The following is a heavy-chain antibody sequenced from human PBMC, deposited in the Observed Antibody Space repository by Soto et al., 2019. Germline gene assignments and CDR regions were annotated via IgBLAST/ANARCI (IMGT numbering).Heavy chain of an antibody. CDR3: ARGLIWSGYYVYYYGMDV. J-gene: IGHJ6*02. CDR1: GGTFSSYA. D-gene: IGHD3-3*01. V-gene: IGHV1-69*05. CDR2: VIPIFGTA. Sequence: SVKVSCKASGGTFSSYAISWVRQAPGQGLEWMGGVIPIFGTANYAQKFQGRVTITRDTSASTAYMELSSLRSEDTAVYYCARGLIWSGYYVYYYGMDVWGQGTTVTVPS.